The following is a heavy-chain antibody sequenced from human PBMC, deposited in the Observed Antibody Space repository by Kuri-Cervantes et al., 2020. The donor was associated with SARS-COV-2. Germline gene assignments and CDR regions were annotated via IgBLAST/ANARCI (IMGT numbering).Heavy chain of an antibody. Sequence: SETLTLTCTVSGGSISSYYWSWLRQPPGKGLEWVGEINHSGSTNYNPSLKSRVTISVDTSKNQIPLKLRSVTAADSAVDYCARGLVPGITDYWGQGTLVTVSS. CDR2: INHSGST. CDR1: GGSISSYY. J-gene: IGHJ4*02. D-gene: IGHD6-13*01. V-gene: IGHV4-34*01. CDR3: ARGLVPGITDY.